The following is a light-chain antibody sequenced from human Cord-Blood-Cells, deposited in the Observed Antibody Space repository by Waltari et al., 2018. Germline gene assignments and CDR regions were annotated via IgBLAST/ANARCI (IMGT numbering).Light chain of an antibody. CDR3: QQYGSSPHT. J-gene: IGKJ2*01. CDR1: QSVSSSY. Sequence: EIVLTQSPGTLSLSPGERATISCRASQSVSSSYLAWYQQKPGQAPRLLIYGASSRATGIPDRFSGSGSGTDFTLTISRLEPEDFAGYYCQQYGSSPHTFGQGTKLEIK. CDR2: GAS. V-gene: IGKV3-20*01.